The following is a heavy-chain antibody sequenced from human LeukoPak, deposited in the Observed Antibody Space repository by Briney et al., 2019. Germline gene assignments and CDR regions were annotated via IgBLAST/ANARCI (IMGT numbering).Heavy chain of an antibody. CDR2: IMYDGSNK. CDR1: GFTLSSYT. CDR3: ANFGGDSSGYYYPLDY. D-gene: IGHD3-22*01. V-gene: IGHV3-30*04. J-gene: IGHJ4*02. Sequence: GGSLRLSCAASGFTLSSYTMHWVRQAPGKGLDWVSLIMYDGSNKYYADSVKGRFTISRDNSKNTLYLQMNSLRAEDTAVYYCANFGGDSSGYYYPLDYWGQGTLVTVSS.